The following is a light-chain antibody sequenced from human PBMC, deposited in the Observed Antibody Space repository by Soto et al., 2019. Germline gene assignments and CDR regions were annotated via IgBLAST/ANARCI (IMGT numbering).Light chain of an antibody. CDR1: QNVDNW. Sequence: DIQMTQSPSTLSASVGDRVTITCRASQNVDNWVAWYQQKPGKAPKFLIYDASNLESGVPSRFSGRGSGTEFTLTISSRQPDDFATDYCQRYNSNSRTFGQGTRV. CDR3: QRYNSNSRT. J-gene: IGKJ1*01. V-gene: IGKV1-5*01. CDR2: DAS.